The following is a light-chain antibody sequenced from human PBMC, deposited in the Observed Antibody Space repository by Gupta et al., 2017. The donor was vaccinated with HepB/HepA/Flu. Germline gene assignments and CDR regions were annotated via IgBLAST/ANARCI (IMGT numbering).Light chain of an antibody. J-gene: IGKJ2*01. Sequence: ENVLTQSPATLSLSPGERATLSCRARRSFSSSQLAWYQQKPRQAPRLLIYGASYRATGIPDRFCGRVFGKYLALTNSRREQEDFAGYYYHQHRRLPLFTFGQGTKLDIK. CDR1: RSFSSSQ. CDR3: HQHRRLPLFT. CDR2: GAS. V-gene: IGKV3-20*01.